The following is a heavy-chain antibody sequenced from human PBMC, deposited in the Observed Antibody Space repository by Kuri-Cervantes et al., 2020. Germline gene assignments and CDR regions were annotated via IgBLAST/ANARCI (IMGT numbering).Heavy chain of an antibody. CDR3: ARVVGSYTAMASLYYFDS. Sequence: CTASGTCISSYYWSWIRQPPGKGLEWIVYIYYSGSTNYNPSLKSRVTISVDTSKNQFSLKLSSVTAADTAVYYCARVVGSYTAMASLYYFDSWGQGTLVTVSS. CDR1: GTCISSYY. D-gene: IGHD5-18*01. CDR2: IYYSGST. J-gene: IGHJ4*02. V-gene: IGHV4-59*01.